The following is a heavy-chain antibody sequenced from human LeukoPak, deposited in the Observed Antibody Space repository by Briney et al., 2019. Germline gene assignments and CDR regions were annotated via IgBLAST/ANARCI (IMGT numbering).Heavy chain of an antibody. D-gene: IGHD6-19*01. Sequence: PGGSLRLSCAASGFTFSSYAMSWVRQAPGKGLEWVSAISGSGGSTYYADSVKGRFTISRDNSKNTLYLQMNSLRAEDTAVYYCAKSRDLSIAVAGTNGVFDYWGQGTLVTVSS. V-gene: IGHV3-23*01. J-gene: IGHJ4*02. CDR2: ISGSGGST. CDR3: AKSRDLSIAVAGTNGVFDY. CDR1: GFTFSSYA.